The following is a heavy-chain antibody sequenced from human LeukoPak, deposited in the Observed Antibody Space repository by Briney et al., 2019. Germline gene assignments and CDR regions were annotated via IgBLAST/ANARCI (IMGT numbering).Heavy chain of an antibody. V-gene: IGHV3-43*02. CDR2: ISGDGGST. D-gene: IGHD3-22*01. J-gene: IGHJ4*02. CDR1: GFTFDDYA. CDR3: AKAGGGNYYDSSGYYY. Sequence: GGSLRLSCAASGFTFDDYAMHWVRQAPGKGRGWVSLISGDGGSTYYADSVKGRFTISRDNSKNSLYLQMNSLRTEHTALYSCAKAGGGNYYDSSGYYYWGQGTLVTVSS.